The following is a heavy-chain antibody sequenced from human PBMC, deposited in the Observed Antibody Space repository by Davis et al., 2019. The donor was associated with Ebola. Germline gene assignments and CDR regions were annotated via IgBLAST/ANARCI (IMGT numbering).Heavy chain of an antibody. CDR3: AADLPSGSGDY. CDR2: INPNSGGS. J-gene: IGHJ4*02. CDR1: GYTFTGYY. V-gene: IGHV1-2*02. Sequence: ASVKVSCKASGYTFTGYYMHWMRQAPGQGLEWMGWINPNSGGSSYAQKFQERVTITTDMSTSTAYMELSSLRSEDTAIYYCAADLPSGSGDYWGQGTLVTVSS. D-gene: IGHD3-10*01.